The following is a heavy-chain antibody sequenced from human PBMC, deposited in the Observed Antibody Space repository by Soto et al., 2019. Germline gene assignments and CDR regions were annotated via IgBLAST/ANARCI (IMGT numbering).Heavy chain of an antibody. CDR3: ARDARGTRGFDEMDI. D-gene: IGHD3-9*01. V-gene: IGHV1-2*02. CDR2: INPNSGDT. J-gene: IGHJ6*02. Sequence: GASVTVSCEASGHIFTGYHVPWVRQAPGRGLEWTGWINPNSGDTEYAQNFQGRVTMTRDTSFNLVYMEMSGLMSDDTAVYYCARDARGTRGFDEMDIWGQGTTVNVS. CDR1: GHIFTGYH.